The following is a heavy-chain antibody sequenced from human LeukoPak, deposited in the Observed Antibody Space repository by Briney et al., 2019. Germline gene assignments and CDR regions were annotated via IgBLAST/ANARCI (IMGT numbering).Heavy chain of an antibody. CDR2: IYYSGST. CDR3: ARVCTNGVFLRNNWFDP. Sequence: PSETLSLTCTVSGGSISSGGYYWSWIRQHPGKGLERIGYIYYSGSTYYNPSLKSRVTISVDTSKNQFSLKLSSVTAADTAVYYCARVCTNGVFLRNNWFDPWGQGTLVTVSS. CDR1: GGSISSGGYY. J-gene: IGHJ5*02. D-gene: IGHD2-8*01. V-gene: IGHV4-31*03.